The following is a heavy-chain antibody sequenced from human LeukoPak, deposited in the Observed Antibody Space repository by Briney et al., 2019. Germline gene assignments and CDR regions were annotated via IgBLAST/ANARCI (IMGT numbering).Heavy chain of an antibody. D-gene: IGHD1-1*01. CDR1: GFTFSNYG. Sequence: PGRSLSLSCAASGFTFSNYGMHWVRQAPGKGLEWVAVIWDDGSNEYYADSVKGRFTIFRDDRRNTLYLQMNSLRAEDTAVYSCARDHSGTQDYWGQGTLVTVSS. CDR2: IWDDGSNE. CDR3: ARDHSGTQDY. J-gene: IGHJ4*02. V-gene: IGHV3-33*01.